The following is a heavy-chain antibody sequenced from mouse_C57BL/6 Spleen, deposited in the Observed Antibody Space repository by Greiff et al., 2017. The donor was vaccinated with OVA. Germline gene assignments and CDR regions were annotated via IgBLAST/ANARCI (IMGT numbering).Heavy chain of an antibody. V-gene: IGHV3-6*01. CDR2: ISYDGSN. CDR1: GYSITSGYY. D-gene: IGHD2-3*01. J-gene: IGHJ3*01. CDR3: ASLYDGYYDAY. Sequence: EVQRVESGPGLVKPSQSLSLTCSVTGYSITSGYYWNWIRQFPGNKLEWMGYISYDGSNNYNPSLKNRISITRDTSKNQFFLKLNSVTTEDTATYYCASLYDGYYDAYWGQGTLVTVSA.